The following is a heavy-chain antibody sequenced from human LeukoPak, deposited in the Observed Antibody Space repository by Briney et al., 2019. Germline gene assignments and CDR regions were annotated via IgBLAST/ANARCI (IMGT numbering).Heavy chain of an antibody. V-gene: IGHV4-31*03. CDR2: IYYSGST. CDR3: ATSSTSWLDAFDI. J-gene: IGHJ3*02. CDR1: GGSFSSGGYY. D-gene: IGHD2-2*01. Sequence: SQTLSLTCTVSGGSFSSGGYYWSWIRQHPGKGLEWIGYIYYSGSTYYNPSLKSRVTISVDTSKNQFSLKLSSVTAADTAVYYCATSSTSWLDAFDIWGQGTMVTVSS.